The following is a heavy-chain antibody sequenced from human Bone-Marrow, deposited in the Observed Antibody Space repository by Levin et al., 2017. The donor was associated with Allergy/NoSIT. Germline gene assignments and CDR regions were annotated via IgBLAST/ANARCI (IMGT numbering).Heavy chain of an antibody. D-gene: IGHD4-23*01. V-gene: IGHV5-51*01. CDR1: GYSFTSYW. J-gene: IGHJ6*02. CDR2: IYPGDSDT. CDR3: ARSNYGGNYYYGMDV. Sequence: GESLKISCKGSGYSFTSYWIGWVRQMPGKGLEWMGIIYPGDSDTRYSPSFQGQVTISADKSISTAYLQWSSLKASDTAMYYCARSNYGGNYYYGMDVWGQGTTVTVSS.